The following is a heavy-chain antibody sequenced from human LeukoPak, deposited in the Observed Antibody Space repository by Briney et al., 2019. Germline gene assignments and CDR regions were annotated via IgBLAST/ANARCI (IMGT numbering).Heavy chain of an antibody. CDR2: ISGGGGTT. J-gene: IGHJ5*02. CDR3: VKDQRS. Sequence: PGGSLRLSCVASGFTFNIYAMSWVRQAPGKGLEWVSSISGGGGTTYYADSVKGRFTISRDNSKNTLYLQMNSLRAEDTAIYYCVKDQRSWGQGTLVTVSS. CDR1: GFTFNIYA. V-gene: IGHV3-23*01.